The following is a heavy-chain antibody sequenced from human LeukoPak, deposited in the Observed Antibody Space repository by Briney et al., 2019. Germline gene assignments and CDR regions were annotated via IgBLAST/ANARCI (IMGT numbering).Heavy chain of an antibody. CDR2: ISAYNGDT. D-gene: IGHD2-15*01. V-gene: IGHV1-18*04. CDR3: ARVGYRSGRVCFTTNWLDP. CDR1: GYTFTNYG. J-gene: IGHJ5*02. Sequence: ASLKVSCKAAGYTFTNYGITCVRQAPGQGLEWMGWISAYNGDTNYAEKIQGRVTMTTDRSTTTAYMELRSLRPDDTAVYYCARVGYRSGRVCFTTNWLDPWGQGTLVTVSS.